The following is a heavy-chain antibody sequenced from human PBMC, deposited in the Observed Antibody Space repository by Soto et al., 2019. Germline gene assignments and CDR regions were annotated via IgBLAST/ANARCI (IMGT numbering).Heavy chain of an antibody. Sequence: TSETLSLTCTVSGGAISSYYWSWIRQSPGKGLEWIGYVYNSGSTNYNPSLKSRVTMSVDTSKNQFSLKLSSVAAADTAVYYCARQSTDWPQYYFDYWGQGTLVTVSS. CDR3: ARQSTDWPQYYFDY. J-gene: IGHJ4*02. D-gene: IGHD3-9*01. CDR1: GGAISSYY. V-gene: IGHV4-59*08. CDR2: VYNSGST.